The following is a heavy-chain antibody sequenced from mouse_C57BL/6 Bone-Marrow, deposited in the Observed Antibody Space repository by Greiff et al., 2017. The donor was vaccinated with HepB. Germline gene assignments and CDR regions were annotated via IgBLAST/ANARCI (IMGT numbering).Heavy chain of an antibody. CDR2: IDPSDSYT. V-gene: IGHV1-69*01. J-gene: IGHJ4*01. CDR1: GYTFTSYW. Sequence: QVQLQQPGAELVMPGASVKLSCKASGYTFTSYWMHWVKQRPGQGLEWIGEIDPSDSYTNYNQKFKGKSTLTVDKSSSTAYRQLSSLTSEDSAVYYCARLTGAMDYWGQGTSLTVSS. CDR3: ARLTGAMDY.